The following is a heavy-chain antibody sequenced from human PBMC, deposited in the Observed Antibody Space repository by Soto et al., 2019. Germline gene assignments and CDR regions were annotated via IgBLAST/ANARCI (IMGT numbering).Heavy chain of an antibody. CDR1: VFTFRRYG. J-gene: IGHJ4*02. CDR3: ARGLHSLFDY. D-gene: IGHD2-21*01. V-gene: IGHV3-33*08. Sequence: WGSLRLSCASSVFTFRRYGMPWVRQAPGTGLEWVAVIWYDGNNKYYAAPVKGRFTLSRDNSTNTLYVQMTSLRAEDKAIYYCARGLHSLFDYWGKGNRVTAPQ. CDR2: IWYDGNNK.